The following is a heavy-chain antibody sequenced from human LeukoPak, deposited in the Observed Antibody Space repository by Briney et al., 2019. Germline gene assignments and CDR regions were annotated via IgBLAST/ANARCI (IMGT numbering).Heavy chain of an antibody. CDR3: ARAILPQGYNYGYWFDS. J-gene: IGHJ5*01. CDR1: GGSVSSGNYY. V-gene: IGHV4-61*01. Sequence: SETLSLTCTVSGGSVSSGNYYWTWIRQPPGKGLEWIGNIFYTGSTNYNPSLKSRITISLDTSKNQFSLKLSSVTAADTAVYYCARAILPQGYNYGYWFDSWGQGTLVTVSS. D-gene: IGHD5-18*01. CDR2: IFYTGST.